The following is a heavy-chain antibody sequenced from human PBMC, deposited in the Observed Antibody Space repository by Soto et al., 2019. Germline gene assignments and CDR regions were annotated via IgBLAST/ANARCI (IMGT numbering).Heavy chain of an antibody. Sequence: QLQLQESGPGLVKPSETLSLTCTVSGGSISSSSYYWGWIRQPPGKGLEWIGSIYYSGSTYYNPSLKSRVTISVDTSKNQFSLKLSSVTAADTVVYYCARHAITMVRGATVYGTNWFDPWGQGTLVTVSS. CDR1: GGSISSSSYY. J-gene: IGHJ5*02. CDR3: ARHAITMVRGATVYGTNWFDP. D-gene: IGHD3-10*01. CDR2: IYYSGST. V-gene: IGHV4-39*01.